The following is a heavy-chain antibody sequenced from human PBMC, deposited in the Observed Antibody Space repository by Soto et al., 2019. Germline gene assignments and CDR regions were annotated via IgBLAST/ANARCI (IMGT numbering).Heavy chain of an antibody. CDR2: INPSGGST. J-gene: IGHJ3*02. CDR1: GYTFPTYY. V-gene: IGHV1-46*01. Sequence: ASVKVSCKASGYTFPTYYIHWVRQAPGQGLEWMGIINPSGGSTTYAQKFQGRVTMTRDTSTSTVYMELGSLRSEDTAGYYCARDRGGYYDAFDIWGQGTMVTVSS. D-gene: IGHD3-10*01. CDR3: ARDRGGYYDAFDI.